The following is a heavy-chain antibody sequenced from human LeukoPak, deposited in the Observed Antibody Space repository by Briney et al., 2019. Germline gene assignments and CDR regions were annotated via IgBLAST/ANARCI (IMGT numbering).Heavy chain of an antibody. V-gene: IGHV5-51*01. Sequence: ESLKISCKGSGYSFTSYWIGWVRQMPGKGLEWMGIIYPGDSDTRYSPSFQGQVTISADKSISTAYLQWSSLKASDTAMYYCARAPRSQYYYYYYYMDVWGKGTTVTVSS. J-gene: IGHJ6*03. CDR1: GYSFTSYW. CDR2: IYPGDSDT. D-gene: IGHD3-10*01. CDR3: ARAPRSQYYYYYYYMDV.